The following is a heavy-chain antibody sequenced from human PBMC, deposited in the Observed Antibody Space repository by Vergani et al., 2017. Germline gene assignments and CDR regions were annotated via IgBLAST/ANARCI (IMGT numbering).Heavy chain of an antibody. CDR1: GFTFSSYS. V-gene: IGHV3-23*04. CDR3: AKGSKGSSWYTPNDY. Sequence: EVQLVESGGGLVQPGGSLRLSCAASGFTFSSYSMNWVRQAPGKGLEWVSAISGRGGSTYYADSVKGRFTISRDNSKNTLYLQMNSLRAEDTAVYYCAKGSKGSSWYTPNDYWGQGTLVTVSS. J-gene: IGHJ4*02. D-gene: IGHD6-13*01. CDR2: ISGRGGST.